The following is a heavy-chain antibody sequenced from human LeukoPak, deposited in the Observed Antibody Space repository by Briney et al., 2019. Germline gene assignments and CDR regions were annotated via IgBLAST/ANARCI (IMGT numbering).Heavy chain of an antibody. V-gene: IGHV1-2*02. D-gene: IGHD4-23*01. CDR1: GYTFTGYY. J-gene: IGHJ3*02. CDR2: INPNSGGT. Sequence: ASVKVSCKASGYTFTGYYMHWVRQAPGQGLEWMGWINPNSGGTNYAQKFQGRVTMTRDTSISTAYMELSRLRSDDTAVYYCAREAQVGTATHDAFDIWGQGTMVTVSS. CDR3: AREAQVGTATHDAFDI.